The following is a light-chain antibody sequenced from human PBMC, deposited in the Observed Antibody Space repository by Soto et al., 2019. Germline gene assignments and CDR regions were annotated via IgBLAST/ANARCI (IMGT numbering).Light chain of an antibody. J-gene: IGLJ2*01. Sequence: HSALTQPASVSGSPGRSVTISCTGSSSDVGDFNYVSWYQHLPGRAPKLIIYDVTNRPSGISYRFSASKSGRTASLTISGLQAEDEADYYCSSYSSSPTHVVFGGGTKLTVL. V-gene: IGLV2-14*03. CDR1: SSDVGDFNY. CDR2: DVT. CDR3: SSYSSSPTHVV.